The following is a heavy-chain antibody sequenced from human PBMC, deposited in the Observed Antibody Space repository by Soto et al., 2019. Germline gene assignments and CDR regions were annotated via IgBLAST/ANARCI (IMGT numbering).Heavy chain of an antibody. Sequence: QITLKESGPTLVKPTQTLTLTCTFSGFSLSTSGVGVGWIRQPPGKALEWLALIYWNDDKRYSPSLKSRLTITKDTSKKQVVLTMTNMDPVDTATYYCALPLYDSSGYYYEYYYGMDVWGQGTTVTVSS. J-gene: IGHJ6*02. CDR1: GFSLSTSGVG. V-gene: IGHV2-5*01. CDR3: ALPLYDSSGYYYEYYYGMDV. D-gene: IGHD3-22*01. CDR2: IYWNDDK.